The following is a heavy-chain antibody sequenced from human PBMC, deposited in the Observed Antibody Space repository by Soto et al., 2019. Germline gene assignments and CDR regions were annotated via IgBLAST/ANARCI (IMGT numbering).Heavy chain of an antibody. J-gene: IGHJ6*02. CDR2: INPSGDYT. CDR3: ARDIPPDGMDV. CDR1: GYTFTSYY. D-gene: IGHD2-21*01. V-gene: IGHV1-46*01. Sequence: ASVKVSCKASGYTFTSYYIHWVRQASGQGLEWMGIINPSGDYTSYAQKFQGRVTMTRDTSTGTVYMELSSLRSEDTAVYYCARDIPPDGMDVWGQGTTVTVSS.